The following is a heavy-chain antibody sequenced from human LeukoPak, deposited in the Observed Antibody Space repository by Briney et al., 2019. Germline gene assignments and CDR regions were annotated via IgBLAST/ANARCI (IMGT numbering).Heavy chain of an antibody. V-gene: IGHV4-4*02. J-gene: IGHJ4*02. CDR1: GGSITTTNW. Sequence: PSETLSLTCGVSGGSITTTNWWTGVCQFPGQGLQSLGEVSLEGVRNYNQSLTSRVTMSLEREKNLLSLNLKSVTAAETDVYYCSGENGAFYPFGYWGQGILVTV. D-gene: IGHD2-8*01. CDR3: SGENGAFYPFGY. CDR2: VSLEGVR.